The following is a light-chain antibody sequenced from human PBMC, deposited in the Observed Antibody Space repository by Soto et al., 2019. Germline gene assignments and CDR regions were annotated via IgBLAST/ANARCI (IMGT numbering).Light chain of an antibody. V-gene: IGKV2-28*01. CDR2: LAS. J-gene: IGKJ5*01. Sequence: DIVLTQSPLSLPVTPGEPASISCRSSQSLLQSNGNNHVDWYLQRPGQSPQLLLYLASSRASGVPDRFSGSGSGTEFSLEISSVEAEDVGVYYCLQAAQRPLTFGQGTRLVIK. CDR3: LQAAQRPLT. CDR1: QSLLQSNGNNH.